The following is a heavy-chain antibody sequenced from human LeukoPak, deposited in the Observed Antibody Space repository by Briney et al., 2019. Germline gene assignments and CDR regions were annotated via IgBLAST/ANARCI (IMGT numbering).Heavy chain of an antibody. Sequence: SETLSLTCTVSGGSINGNDYYWGWIRQPPGKGLEWIGSSYYSGSTYYNPSLKSRVTISVDTSKNQFFLRLSSVTAADTAMYYCARTNYYFYYMDVWGRGTTVTVSS. CDR3: ARTNYYFYYMDV. D-gene: IGHD2-8*01. CDR1: GGSINGNDYY. V-gene: IGHV4-39*01. CDR2: SYYSGST. J-gene: IGHJ6*03.